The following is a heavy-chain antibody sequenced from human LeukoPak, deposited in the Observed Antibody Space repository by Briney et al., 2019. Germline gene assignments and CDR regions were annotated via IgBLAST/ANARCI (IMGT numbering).Heavy chain of an antibody. CDR2: INHSGST. J-gene: IGHJ3*02. CDR3: ARVRRSHDAFDI. Sequence: PSETLSLTCAVYGGSFSGYYWSWIRQPPGKGLEWIGEINHSGSTNYNPSLKSRVTISVDTSKNQFSLKLSSVTAADTAVYYCARVRRSHDAFDIWGQGTMVTVSS. V-gene: IGHV4-34*01. CDR1: GGSFSGYY.